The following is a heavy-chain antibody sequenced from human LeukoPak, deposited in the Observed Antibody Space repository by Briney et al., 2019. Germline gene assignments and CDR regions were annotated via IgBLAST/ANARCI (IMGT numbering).Heavy chain of an antibody. CDR1: GFTFSSYG. CDR3: AKGYYDYVWGSYRYGPAPFDY. V-gene: IGHV3-30*02. D-gene: IGHD3-16*02. Sequence: AGGSLRLSCAASGFTFSSYGMHWVRQAPGKGLEWVAFIRYDGSNKYYADSVKGRFTISRDNSKNTLYLQMNSLRAEDTAVYYCAKGYYDYVWGSYRYGPAPFDYWGQGTLVTVSS. CDR2: IRYDGSNK. J-gene: IGHJ4*02.